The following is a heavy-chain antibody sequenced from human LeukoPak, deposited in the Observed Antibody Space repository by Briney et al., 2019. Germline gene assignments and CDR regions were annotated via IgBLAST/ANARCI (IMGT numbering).Heavy chain of an antibody. CDR2: ISGSSSYI. D-gene: IGHD6-19*01. J-gene: IGHJ6*03. V-gene: IGHV3-21*01. CDR1: GFTFSTYN. CDR3: AKDRGAVAGVMDV. Sequence: GGSLRLSCAASGFTFSTYNMNWVRQAPGKGLEWVSSISGSSSYICYADSVKGRFSISRDNSKNTVFLQMNSLRAGDTAVYYCAKDRGAVAGVMDVWGKGTTVTVSS.